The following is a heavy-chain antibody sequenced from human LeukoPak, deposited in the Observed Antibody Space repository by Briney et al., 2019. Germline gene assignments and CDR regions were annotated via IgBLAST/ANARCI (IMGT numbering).Heavy chain of an antibody. CDR3: ASLKDGYSTFDY. V-gene: IGHV4-59*12. D-gene: IGHD5-24*01. J-gene: IGHJ4*02. Sequence: SETLSLTCTVSGGSISIYYWSWIRQPPGKGLEWIGYIYNSGNTNYNPSFKSRVTISEDTPKNQFSLKLSSVTAADTAVYYCASLKDGYSTFDYWGQGTLVTVSS. CDR2: IYNSGNT. CDR1: GGSISIYY.